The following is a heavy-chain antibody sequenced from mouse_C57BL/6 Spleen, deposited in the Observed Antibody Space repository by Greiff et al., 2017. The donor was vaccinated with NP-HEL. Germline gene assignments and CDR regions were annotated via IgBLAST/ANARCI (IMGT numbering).Heavy chain of an antibody. D-gene: IGHD3-2*02. CDR3: AREGSGSLAY. V-gene: IGHV1-52*01. CDR2: IDPSDSET. Sequence: QVQLQQPGAELVRPGSSVKLSCKASGYTFTSYWMHWVKQRPIQGLEWIGNIDPSDSETHYNQKFKDKATLTVDKSSSTAYMQLSSLTSEDSAVYYCAREGSGSLAYWGQGTLVTVSA. CDR1: GYTFTSYW. J-gene: IGHJ3*01.